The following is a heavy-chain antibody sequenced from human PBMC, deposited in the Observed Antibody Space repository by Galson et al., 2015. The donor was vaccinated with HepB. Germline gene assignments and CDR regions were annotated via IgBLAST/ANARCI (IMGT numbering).Heavy chain of an antibody. V-gene: IGHV3-74*01. D-gene: IGHD4-17*01. J-gene: IGHJ4*02. CDR3: ARDVDYGDYNWVLDY. Sequence: SLRLSCAASGFTFSSYWMHWVRQAPGKGLVWVSRINSDGSSTSYADSVKGRFTISRDNAKNTLYLQMNSLRAEDTAVYYCARDVDYGDYNWVLDYWGQGTLVTVSS. CDR2: INSDGSST. CDR1: GFTFSSYW.